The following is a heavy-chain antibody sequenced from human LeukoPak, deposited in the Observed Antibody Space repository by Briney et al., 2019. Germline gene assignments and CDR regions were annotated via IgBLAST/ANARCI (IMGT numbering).Heavy chain of an antibody. V-gene: IGHV3-30-3*01. Sequence: GGSLRLFCAASGFTFSSYAMHWVRQAPGKGLEGVAVISYDGSNKYYADSVKGRFTISRDNSKNTLYLQMNSLRAEDTAVYYCAREWGTGFDPWGQGTLVTVSS. J-gene: IGHJ5*02. CDR2: ISYDGSNK. D-gene: IGHD1-1*01. CDR1: GFTFSSYA. CDR3: AREWGTGFDP.